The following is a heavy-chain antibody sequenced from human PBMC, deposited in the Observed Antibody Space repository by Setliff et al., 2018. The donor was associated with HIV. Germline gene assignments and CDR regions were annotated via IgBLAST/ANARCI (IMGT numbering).Heavy chain of an antibody. CDR3: LLWTGYYTYWFFDL. D-gene: IGHD3-3*01. Sequence: PSETLSLTCDVSGGSISSDSYYWAWIRQPPGKGLEWIGTIYYSGSTHYNPSLKSRLTISVDMSKNQLSLKLSSVTAADTAVYYCLLWTGYYTYWFFDLWGRGAPVTVSS. CDR2: IYYSGST. V-gene: IGHV4-39*07. J-gene: IGHJ2*01. CDR1: GGSISSDSYY.